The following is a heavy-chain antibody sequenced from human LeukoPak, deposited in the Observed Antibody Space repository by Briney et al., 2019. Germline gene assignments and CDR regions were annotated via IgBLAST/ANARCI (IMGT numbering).Heavy chain of an antibody. D-gene: IGHD3-3*01. CDR3: ARDGSGLGNSDLDY. J-gene: IGHJ4*02. CDR1: EYTFTGYY. CDR2: IHPNSGGT. V-gene: IGHV1-2*02. Sequence: ATVKVSCKASEYTFTGYYMHWVRQAPGQGLEWMGWIHPNSGGTNYAQKFQGRVTMTRDTSITTAYMELSSLRSGDTAIYYCARDGSGLGNSDLDYWGQGTRVTVSS.